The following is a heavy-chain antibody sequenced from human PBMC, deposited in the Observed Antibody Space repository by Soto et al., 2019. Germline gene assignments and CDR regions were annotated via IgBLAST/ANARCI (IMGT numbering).Heavy chain of an antibody. V-gene: IGHV1-69*06. CDR2: IIPIFGTA. Sequence: QVQLVQSGAEVKKPGSSVKVSCKASGGTFSSYAISWVRQAPGQGLEWMGGIIPIFGTANYAQKFQGRVTITADKSTSTAYMELRSLGSEDTAVYYGARDHDSSGYYDYWGQGTLVTVSS. D-gene: IGHD3-22*01. J-gene: IGHJ4*02. CDR3: ARDHDSSGYYDY. CDR1: GGTFSSYA.